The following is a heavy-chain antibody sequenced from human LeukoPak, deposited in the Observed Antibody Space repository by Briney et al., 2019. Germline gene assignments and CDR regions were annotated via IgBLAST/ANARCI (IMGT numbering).Heavy chain of an antibody. V-gene: IGHV3-30*03. CDR1: GFTFSTYG. J-gene: IGHJ4*02. Sequence: GGSLRLSCAASGFTFSTYGIHWVRQAPGKGLEWVAVTSYDGNNKYYADSVKGRFTISRDNSKNTLYLQMNRLRAEDTAVYFCARQPWDLLPHFDYWGQGSLVTVSS. CDR3: ARQPWDLLPHFDY. D-gene: IGHD1-26*01. CDR2: TSYDGNNK.